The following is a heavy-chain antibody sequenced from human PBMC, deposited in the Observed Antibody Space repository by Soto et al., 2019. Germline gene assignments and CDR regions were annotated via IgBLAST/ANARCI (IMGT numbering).Heavy chain of an antibody. CDR2: INAGNGKT. D-gene: IGHD2-2*02. Sequence: ASVKVSCKASGYTFTTYAIHWVRQAAGQRLEWMGWINAGNGKTKYSQKFQDRVTITRDTSATTAYMELSSLTSEDTAVYYCARAGDDCSTTSCYMIDYWGQGTLVTVSS. V-gene: IGHV1-3*01. CDR3: ARAGDDCSTTSCYMIDY. J-gene: IGHJ4*02. CDR1: GYTFTTYA.